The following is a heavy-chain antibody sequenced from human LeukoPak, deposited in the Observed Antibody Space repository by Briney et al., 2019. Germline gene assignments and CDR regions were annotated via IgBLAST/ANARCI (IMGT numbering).Heavy chain of an antibody. D-gene: IGHD6-13*01. CDR1: GFSLSTSGVG. J-gene: IGHJ4*02. CDR2: IYWDDGK. V-gene: IGHV2-5*02. CDR3: ASSEIAAAGTYYFDY. Sequence: ESGPTLVKPTQTLTLTCTFSGFSLSTSGVGVGWIRQPPGKALEWLALIYWDDGKRYSPSLKSRLTITKDTSKNQVVLTMTNMDPVDTATYYCASSEIAAAGTYYFDYWGQGTLVTVSS.